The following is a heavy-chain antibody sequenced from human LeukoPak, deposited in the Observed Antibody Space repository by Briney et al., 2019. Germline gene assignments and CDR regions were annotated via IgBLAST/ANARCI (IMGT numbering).Heavy chain of an antibody. J-gene: IGHJ6*02. D-gene: IGHD2-2*01. CDR3: ARHEGKYCSSTSCPLGMDV. Sequence: GESLKISFKGSGYSFTSYWIGWVRQMPGKGLEWMGIIYPGDSDTRYSPSFQGQVTISADKSISTAYLQWSSLKASDTAMYYCARHEGKYCSSTSCPLGMDVWGQGTTVTVSS. CDR1: GYSFTSYW. V-gene: IGHV5-51*01. CDR2: IYPGDSDT.